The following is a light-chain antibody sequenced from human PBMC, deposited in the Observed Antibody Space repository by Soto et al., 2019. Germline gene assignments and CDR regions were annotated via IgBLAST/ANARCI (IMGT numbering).Light chain of an antibody. J-gene: IGKJ1*01. V-gene: IGKV1-5*01. CDR3: QHYKMYSPWT. CDR2: DVS. CDR1: QSISDS. Sequence: IKMYQSPSTLSASVGDRVTITCRASQSISDSLAWYQQKPGKAPDLLISDVSSLERGVPSRFSGSGSGTDFTLTISSLQPEDFATYYCQHYKMYSPWTFGQGTKVDI.